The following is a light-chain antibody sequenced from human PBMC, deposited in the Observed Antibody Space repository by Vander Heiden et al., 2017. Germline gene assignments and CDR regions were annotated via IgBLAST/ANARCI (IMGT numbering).Light chain of an antibody. CDR1: ENIGTY. V-gene: IGKV3-11*01. CDR3: QQSRHWPLT. J-gene: IGKJ4*01. Sequence: ETVLTQSPATLSLSPGERATLSCRASENIGTYLAWYQHKPGQAPRLLSDEASNRATGGPARGSGSGTGIDFTLTISSLEHEDFAVYYCQQSRHWPLTFGGGTKVEIK. CDR2: EAS.